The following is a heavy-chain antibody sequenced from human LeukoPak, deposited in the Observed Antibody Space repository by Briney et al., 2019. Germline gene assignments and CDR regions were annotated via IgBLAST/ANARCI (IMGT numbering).Heavy chain of an antibody. V-gene: IGHV3-30*18. CDR1: GFTFSSYG. Sequence: PGGSLRLSCAASGFTFSSYGMHWVRQAPGKGLEWVAVISYDGSNKYYADSVKGRFTISRDNSKNTLYLQMNSLRAEDTAVYYCAKEILSSMAFDYWGQGTLVTVSS. J-gene: IGHJ4*02. D-gene: IGHD2/OR15-2a*01. CDR3: AKEILSSMAFDY. CDR2: ISYDGSNK.